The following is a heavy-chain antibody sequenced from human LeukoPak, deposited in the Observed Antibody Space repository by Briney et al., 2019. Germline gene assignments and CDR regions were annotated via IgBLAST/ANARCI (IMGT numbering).Heavy chain of an antibody. D-gene: IGHD3-16*02. CDR1: GGTFSSYA. J-gene: IGHJ2*01. CDR3: ARVGSRIVTWYFDL. CDR2: IIPILGIA. Sequence: SVKVSCKASGGTFSSYAISWVRQAPGQGLEWMGRIIPILGIANYAQKFQGRVTITADKSTSTAYMELSSLRSEDTAVYYCARVGSRIVTWYFDLWGRGTLVTVSS. V-gene: IGHV1-69*04.